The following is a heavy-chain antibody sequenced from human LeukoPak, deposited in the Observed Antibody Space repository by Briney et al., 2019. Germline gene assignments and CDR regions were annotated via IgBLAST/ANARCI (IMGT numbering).Heavy chain of an antibody. CDR2: ISGSSSSI. V-gene: IGHV3-48*03. J-gene: IGHJ4*02. CDR3: ARDKVGTGYYFDY. Sequence: GGSLRLSCAASGFTFSSYEMNWVRQAPGKGLEWVSYISGSSSSIYYADSVEGRFTISRDNAKDSVYLHMNSLRAEDTAVYFCARDKVGTGYYFDYWGQGTLVTVSS. D-gene: IGHD1-1*01. CDR1: GFTFSSYE.